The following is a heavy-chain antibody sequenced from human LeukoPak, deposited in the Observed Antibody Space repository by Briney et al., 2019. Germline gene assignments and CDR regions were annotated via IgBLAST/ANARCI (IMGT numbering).Heavy chain of an antibody. CDR1: GFTFSSYW. J-gene: IGHJ4*02. V-gene: IGHV3-7*01. D-gene: IGHD3-10*01. CDR3: ASASRLWFGEDAEYYFDY. CDR2: IKQDGSEK. Sequence: GGFLRLSCAASGFTFSSYWMSWVRQAPGKGLEWVANIKQDGSEKYYVDSVKGRFTISRDNAKNSLYLQMNSLRAEDTAVYYCASASRLWFGEDAEYYFDYWGQGTLVTVSS.